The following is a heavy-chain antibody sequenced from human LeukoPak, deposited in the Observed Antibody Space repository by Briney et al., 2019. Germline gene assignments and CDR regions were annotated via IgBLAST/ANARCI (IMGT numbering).Heavy chain of an antibody. Sequence: GGSLRLSCAASGFTFSSYSMNWVRQAPGKGLEWVSYISSSSSTIYYADSVKGRFTISRDNAKNSLYLQMNSLRAEDTAVYYCARDVLEWSKSLDYWGQGTLVTVSS. V-gene: IGHV3-48*01. J-gene: IGHJ4*02. CDR3: ARDVLEWSKSLDY. CDR2: ISSSSSTI. CDR1: GFTFSSYS. D-gene: IGHD3-3*01.